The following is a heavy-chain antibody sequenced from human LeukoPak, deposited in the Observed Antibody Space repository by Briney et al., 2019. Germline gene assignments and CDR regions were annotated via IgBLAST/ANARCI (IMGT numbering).Heavy chain of an antibody. CDR1: GFTFSSYA. CDR3: AKGLLYGDYDYFDY. J-gene: IGHJ4*02. D-gene: IGHD4-17*01. Sequence: RAGGSLRLSCAASGFTFSSYAMSWVRQAPGKGLEWVSAISGSGGSTYYADSVKGRFTISRDNSKNTLYLQMNSLRAEDTAVYYCAKGLLYGDYDYFDYWGQGTLVTVSS. CDR2: ISGSGGST. V-gene: IGHV3-23*01.